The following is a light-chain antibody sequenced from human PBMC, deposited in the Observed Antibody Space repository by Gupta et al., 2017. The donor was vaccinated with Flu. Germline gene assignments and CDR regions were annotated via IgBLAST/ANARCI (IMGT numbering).Light chain of an antibody. CDR1: QGIRND. V-gene: IGKV1-6*01. J-gene: IGKJ2*01. CDR2: TAP. Sequence: AIQMTQSPSSLSASVGDRVTITCRASQGIRNDLCWFQQKPGEAPTLLIHTAPTLQTGVPSRFSGSGSGTYFTLTISSLQPEDFATYYCLQVYSYPYTFGQGTKLEIK. CDR3: LQVYSYPYT.